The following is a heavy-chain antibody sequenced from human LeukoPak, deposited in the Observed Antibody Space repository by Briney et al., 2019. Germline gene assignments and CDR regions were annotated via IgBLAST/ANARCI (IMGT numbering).Heavy chain of an antibody. Sequence: SVKVSCKASGGTFSSYAISWVRQAPGQGLEWMGGIIPIFGTANYAQKCQGTVTITAHESTSTAYMELSSLRSEDTAVYYCARVFYCSSTSCPPPADYYYGMDVWGQGTTVTVSS. CDR1: GGTFSSYA. V-gene: IGHV1-69*01. CDR2: IIPIFGTA. D-gene: IGHD2-2*01. J-gene: IGHJ6*02. CDR3: ARVFYCSSTSCPPPADYYYGMDV.